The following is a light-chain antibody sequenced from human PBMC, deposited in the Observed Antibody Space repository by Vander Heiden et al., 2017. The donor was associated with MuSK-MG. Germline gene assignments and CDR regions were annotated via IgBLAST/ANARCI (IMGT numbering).Light chain of an antibody. CDR1: SSDIGGYNY. J-gene: IGLJ2*01. CDR2: EVT. CDR3: SSFAGSNNFVA. V-gene: IGLV2-8*01. Sequence: QSALTPPPSASGSPGQSVTISCNGSSSDIGGYNYVSWYRQHPGKAPKLLIYEVTKRPSGVPDRFTGSKSDNTASLTVSGLQAEDEGDYYCSSFAGSNNFVAFGGGTKLTVL.